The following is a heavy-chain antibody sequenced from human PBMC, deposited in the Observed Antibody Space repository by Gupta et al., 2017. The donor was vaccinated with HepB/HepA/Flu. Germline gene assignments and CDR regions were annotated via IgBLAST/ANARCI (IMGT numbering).Heavy chain of an antibody. CDR3: ARTGYCSSGVCYTSSMDV. V-gene: IGHV4-61*01. Sequence: QVQLQESGPGLVKPSETLSLTCTVSGDSVSSGYYYWSWIRQPPGKGLEWIGYIRYGGSSNYSPSLKSRVTISIDTSKNQFSLKLNSVTAADTAVYYCARTGYCSSGVCYTSSMDVWAKGTTVTVSS. CDR2: IRYGGSS. D-gene: IGHD2-8*01. CDR1: GDSVSSGYYY. J-gene: IGHJ6*03.